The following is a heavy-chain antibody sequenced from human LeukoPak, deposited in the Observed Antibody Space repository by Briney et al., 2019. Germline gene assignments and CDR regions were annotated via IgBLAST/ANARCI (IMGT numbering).Heavy chain of an antibody. Sequence: PGGSLRLSCAASGFTFSNYAMSWVRQAPGKGLEWVSAISGSGDSTYYADSVKGRFTISRDSSMETLYLQMNSLRAEDTATYFCAKRLSFGAAIGDFDYWGQGTLVTVSS. J-gene: IGHJ4*02. V-gene: IGHV3-23*01. CDR1: GFTFSNYA. CDR3: AKRLSFGAAIGDFDY. D-gene: IGHD3-3*01. CDR2: ISGSGDST.